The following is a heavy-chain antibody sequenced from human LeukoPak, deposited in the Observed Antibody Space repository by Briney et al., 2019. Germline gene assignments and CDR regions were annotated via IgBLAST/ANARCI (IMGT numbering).Heavy chain of an antibody. V-gene: IGHV3-64*01. CDR1: GFTFSSYA. CDR3: ARDTSKGFSGLCDY. J-gene: IGHJ4*02. CDR2: ISSNGGST. D-gene: IGHD3-16*01. Sequence: GGSLRLSCAASGFTFSSYAMHWVRQAPGKGLEYVSAISSNGGSTYYANSVKGRFTISRDNSKNTLYLQMGSLRAEDMAVYYCARDTSKGFSGLCDYWGQGTLVTVSS.